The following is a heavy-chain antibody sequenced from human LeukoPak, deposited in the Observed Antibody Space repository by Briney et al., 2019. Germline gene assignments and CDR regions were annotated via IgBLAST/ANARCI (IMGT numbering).Heavy chain of an antibody. Sequence: PSETLSLTCAVSGYSISSGYYWGWIRQPPGKGLEWIGSIYHSGSTHYNPSLKSRVTISVDTSKTQFSLKLSSVTAADTAVYYCARRSIPFDYWGQGTLVTVSS. D-gene: IGHD6-6*01. V-gene: IGHV4-38-2*01. CDR3: ARRSIPFDY. CDR1: GYSISSGYY. J-gene: IGHJ4*02. CDR2: IYHSGST.